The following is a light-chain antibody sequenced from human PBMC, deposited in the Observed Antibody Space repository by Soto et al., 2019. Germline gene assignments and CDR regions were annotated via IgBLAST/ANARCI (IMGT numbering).Light chain of an antibody. Sequence: ESVLTQSPGTLSLSPGERATLSCRASQSVTNRYFAWYQQRPGQAPRLLIYGISNRATGIPDRFSGSGSGTDFTLTISRLEPDDFVVYYCQQYSSLPHTFGQGTKLEVK. CDR2: GIS. CDR3: QQYSSLPHT. V-gene: IGKV3-20*01. J-gene: IGKJ2*01. CDR1: QSVTNRY.